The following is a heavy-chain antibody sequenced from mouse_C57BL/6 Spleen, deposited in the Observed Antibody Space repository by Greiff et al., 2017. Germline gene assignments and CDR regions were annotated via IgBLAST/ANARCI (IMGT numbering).Heavy chain of an antibody. CDR2: IYPSDSET. CDR1: GYTFTSYW. J-gene: IGHJ1*03. Sequence: QVQLQQPGAELVRPGSSVKLSCKASGYTFTSYWMDWVKQRPGQGLEWIGNIYPSDSETHYNQKFKDKATLTVDKSSSTAYMQLSSLTSEDSAVYYCARPHYGSSHYWYFDVWGTGTTVTVSS. CDR3: ARPHYGSSHYWYFDV. V-gene: IGHV1-61*01. D-gene: IGHD1-1*01.